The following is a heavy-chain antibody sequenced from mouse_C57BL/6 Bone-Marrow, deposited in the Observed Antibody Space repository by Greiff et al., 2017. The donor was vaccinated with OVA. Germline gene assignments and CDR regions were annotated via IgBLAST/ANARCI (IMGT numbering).Heavy chain of an antibody. D-gene: IGHD1-1*01. CDR3: ARDTTVVAHWYFDV. V-gene: IGHV5-16*01. Sequence: EVKLVESGGGLVQPGSSMKLSCTASGFTFSDYYMAWVRQVPEKGLEWVANINYDGSSTYYLDSLKSRFIISRDNAKNILYLQMSSLKSEDTATYYCARDTTVVAHWYFDVWGTGTTVTVSS. CDR1: GFTFSDYY. CDR2: INYDGSST. J-gene: IGHJ1*03.